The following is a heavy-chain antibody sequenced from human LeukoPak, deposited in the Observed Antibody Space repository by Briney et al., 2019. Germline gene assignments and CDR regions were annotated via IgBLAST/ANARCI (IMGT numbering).Heavy chain of an antibody. CDR2: ISDSGGST. J-gene: IGHJ4*02. D-gene: IGHD4-17*01. Sequence: GGSLRLSCAASGFSFSNYAMSWVRQAPGKGLEWVSAISDSGGSTYYADSVKGRFTISRDNSKNTLYVQMNSLRAEDTAVYYCAKIAPWGAVTTTDGFDYWGQGTLVTVSS. CDR1: GFSFSNYA. CDR3: AKIAPWGAVTTTDGFDY. V-gene: IGHV3-23*01.